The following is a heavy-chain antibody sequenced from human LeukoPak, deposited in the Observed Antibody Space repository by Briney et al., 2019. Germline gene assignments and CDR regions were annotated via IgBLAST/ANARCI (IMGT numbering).Heavy chain of an antibody. J-gene: IGHJ5*02. CDR3: ASTVFGVTYNWLDP. V-gene: IGHV4-61*02. CDR2: YHTSGGT. CDR1: GASDNTGTYF. D-gene: IGHD3-3*01. Sequence: KPSETLSLTCGVSGASDNTGTYFWTWVRQPAGKALVWIGRYHTSGGTHSNPSLESRVTISVDTSKNHCSLEMTSVSAADTAGYYCASTVFGVTYNWLDPWGQGTLVTVSS.